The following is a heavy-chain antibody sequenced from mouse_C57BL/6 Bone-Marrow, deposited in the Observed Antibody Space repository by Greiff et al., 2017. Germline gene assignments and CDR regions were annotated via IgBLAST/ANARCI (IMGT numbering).Heavy chain of an antibody. CDR2: IDPENGDT. CDR1: GFNIKDDY. J-gene: IGHJ2*01. V-gene: IGHV14-4*01. Sequence: VQLQQSGAELVRPGASVKLSCTASGFNIKDDYMHWVKQRPEQGLEWIGWIDPENGDTEYASKFQGKATITADKSSNTAYLQLSSLTSEDTAVYYCTLGNFDYWGQGTTLTVSS. CDR3: TLGNFDY.